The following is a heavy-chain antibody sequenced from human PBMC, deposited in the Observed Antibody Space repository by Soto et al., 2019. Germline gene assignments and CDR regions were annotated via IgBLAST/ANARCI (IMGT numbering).Heavy chain of an antibody. CDR3: ARAAAAGKGGNWFDP. CDR1: GGTFSSYT. J-gene: IGHJ5*02. V-gene: IGHV1-69*02. Sequence: SVKVSCKASGGTFSSYTISWVRQAPGQGLEWMGRIIPILGIANYAQKFQGRVTITADKSTSTAYMEPSSLRSEDTAVYYCARAAAAGKGGNWFDPWGQGTLVTVSS. CDR2: IIPILGIA. D-gene: IGHD6-13*01.